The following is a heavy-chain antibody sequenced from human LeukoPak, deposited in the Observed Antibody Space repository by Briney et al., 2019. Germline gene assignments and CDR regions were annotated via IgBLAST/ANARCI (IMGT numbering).Heavy chain of an antibody. V-gene: IGHV3-7*01. CDR2: IKQDGSEK. CDR3: ARLDDFWGGYWGNYYYYMDV. Sequence: GGSLRLSCAVSGFTFSSYWMSWVRQAPGKGLEWVANIKQDGSEKYYVDSVKGRFTISRDNAKNSLYLQMNSLRAEDTAVYYCARLDDFWGGYWGNYYYYMDVWGNGTTVTVSS. D-gene: IGHD3-3*01. CDR1: GFTFSSYW. J-gene: IGHJ6*03.